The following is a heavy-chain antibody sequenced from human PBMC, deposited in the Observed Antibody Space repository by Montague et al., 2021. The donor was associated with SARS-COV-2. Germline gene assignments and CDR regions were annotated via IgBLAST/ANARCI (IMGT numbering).Heavy chain of an antibody. CDR2: ICYRGMA. CDR3: ASTVDYYAHFDS. D-gene: IGHD3-22*01. V-gene: IGHV4-39*07. Sequence: SETLSLTCTVSGGSISSQTSCWGWVRLPPGKGLEWIGSICYRGMAHYTPSLKSRLIISLDTSKTHVSLKLRFVTAADTAVYYCASTVDYYAHFDSWGQGTLVSVSS. CDR1: GGSISSQTSC. J-gene: IGHJ4*02.